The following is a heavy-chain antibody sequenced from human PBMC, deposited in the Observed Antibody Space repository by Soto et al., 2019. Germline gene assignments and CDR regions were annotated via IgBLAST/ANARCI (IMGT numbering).Heavy chain of an antibody. D-gene: IGHD3-3*01. Sequence: LTLTCAVYGGSFSGYYWNWIRQPPGKGLEWIGEIDHSGYTNYNPSLKSRVTISVDTSKNQFSLRLTSVTAADTAVYYCARVRDWFDPWGQGTLVTVSS. CDR3: ARVRDWFDP. V-gene: IGHV4-34*01. CDR2: IDHSGYT. CDR1: GGSFSGYY. J-gene: IGHJ5*02.